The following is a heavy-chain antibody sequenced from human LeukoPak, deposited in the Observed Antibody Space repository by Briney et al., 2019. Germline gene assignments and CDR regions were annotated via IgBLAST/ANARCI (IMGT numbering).Heavy chain of an antibody. J-gene: IGHJ5*02. CDR3: ARESLSYYDAVRWFDP. D-gene: IGHD3-3*01. Sequence: SSETLSLTCTVSGGSISIYYWSWIRQPAGKGLEWLGCIYTSGSNNYNPSLKSRSPMSVDTPKNQFIRKRSVLTAADTAVYYCARESLSYYDAVRWFDPWGQGTLVTVSS. CDR2: IYTSGSN. V-gene: IGHV4-4*07. CDR1: GGSISIYY.